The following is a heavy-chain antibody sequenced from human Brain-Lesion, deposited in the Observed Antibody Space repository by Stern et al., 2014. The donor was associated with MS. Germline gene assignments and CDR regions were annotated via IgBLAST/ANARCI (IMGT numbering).Heavy chain of an antibody. CDR1: GFTFSSFG. CDR3: AKDRQWLTYFFDY. J-gene: IGHJ4*02. Sequence: DQLVESGGGVVQPGRPLRLSCAASGFTFSSFGMHWVRQAPVKGLEWVAVISYDGSNKYYADSVKGRFTISRDNSKNTLYMQMNSLRAEDTAVYYCAKDRQWLTYFFDYWGQGSLVTVSS. V-gene: IGHV3-30*18. D-gene: IGHD3-22*01. CDR2: ISYDGSNK.